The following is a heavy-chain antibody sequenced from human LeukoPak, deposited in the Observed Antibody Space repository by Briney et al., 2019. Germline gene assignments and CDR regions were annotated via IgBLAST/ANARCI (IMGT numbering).Heavy chain of an antibody. CDR2: ISTHNGNT. J-gene: IGHJ4*02. CDR3: ARGASYVILTGYSYFDY. Sequence: ASVTVSCTASGYTFTSYGISWVRQAPGQGHEWMGWISTHNGNTNYAQKFQGRVTMTTDTSTSTAYMELRSLRSDDTAVYYCARGASYVILTGYSYFDYWGQGALVTVSS. D-gene: IGHD3-9*01. V-gene: IGHV1-18*01. CDR1: GYTFTSYG.